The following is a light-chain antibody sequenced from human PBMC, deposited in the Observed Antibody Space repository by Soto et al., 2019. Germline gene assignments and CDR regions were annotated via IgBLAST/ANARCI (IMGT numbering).Light chain of an antibody. J-gene: IGLJ3*02. CDR1: SGDVGGYNY. CDR3: CSYAGSYTLWV. CDR2: DVT. V-gene: IGLV2-11*01. Sequence: QSVLTQPPSASGSPGQSVTISCTGTSGDVGGYNYVSWYQQHPGKAPKLMIYDVTKRPSGVPDRFSGSKSGNTASLTISGLQAEDEADYYCCSYAGSYTLWVFGGGTKLTVL.